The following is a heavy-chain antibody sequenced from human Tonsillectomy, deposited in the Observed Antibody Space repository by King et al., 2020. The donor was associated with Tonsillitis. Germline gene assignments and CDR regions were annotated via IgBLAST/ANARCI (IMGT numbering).Heavy chain of an antibody. CDR3: ARASRGYYDSSGYWNAFDN. CDR2: IYTSGST. D-gene: IGHD3-22*01. CDR1: GGSISSGSYY. Sequence: HVQLQESGPGLVKPSQTLSLTCTVSGGSISSGSYYWSWIRQPAGKGLEWLGRIYTSGSTNYNPSLKSRVTISVDTSKNQFSLRLSSVTAADTAVYYCARASRGYYDSSGYWNAFDNW. V-gene: IGHV4-61*02. J-gene: IGHJ3*02.